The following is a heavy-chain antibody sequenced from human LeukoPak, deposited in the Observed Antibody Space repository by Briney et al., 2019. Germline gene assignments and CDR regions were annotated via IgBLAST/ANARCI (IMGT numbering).Heavy chain of an antibody. V-gene: IGHV4-4*07. D-gene: IGHD1-26*01. Sequence: PSETLSLTCTVSGGSISSYYWSWIRQPAGKGLEWIGSIYHSGSTYYNPSLKSRVTISVDTSKNQFSLKLSSVTAAGTAVYYCARVVGAKDWFDPWGQGTLATVPS. CDR3: ARVVGAKDWFDP. J-gene: IGHJ5*02. CDR2: IYHSGST. CDR1: GGSISSYY.